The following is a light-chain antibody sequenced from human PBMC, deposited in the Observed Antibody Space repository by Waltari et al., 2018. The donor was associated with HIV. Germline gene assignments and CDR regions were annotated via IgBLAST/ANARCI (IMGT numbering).Light chain of an antibody. CDR3: AAWDDTFRWV. J-gene: IGLJ3*02. V-gene: IGLV1-44*01. Sequence: QPVLTQPPSASGTPGQRVTISCSGSSSNIGINSVYWYQQVPGRTPKLLIYWNNRRPSGVPDRFSGSKSGTSASLAISGLQSEDEADYYCAAWDDTFRWVFGGGTKLTVL. CDR2: WNN. CDR1: SSNIGINS.